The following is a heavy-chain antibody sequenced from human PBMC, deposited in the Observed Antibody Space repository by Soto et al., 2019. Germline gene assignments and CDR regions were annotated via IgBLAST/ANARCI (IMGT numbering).Heavy chain of an antibody. Sequence: SVKVSCKASGGTFSSYAISWVRQAPGQGLEWMGGIIPIFGTANYAQKFQGRVTITADESTSTAYMELSSLRSEDTAVYYCARDLKSEHYDILTGYHRAPGAYFDYWGQGTLVTSPQ. CDR3: ARDLKSEHYDILTGYHRAPGAYFDY. CDR2: IIPIFGTA. D-gene: IGHD3-9*01. J-gene: IGHJ4*02. V-gene: IGHV1-69*13. CDR1: GGTFSSYA.